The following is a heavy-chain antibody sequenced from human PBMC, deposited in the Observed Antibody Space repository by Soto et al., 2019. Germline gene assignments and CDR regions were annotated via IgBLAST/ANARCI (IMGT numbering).Heavy chain of an antibody. CDR1: GFSFSSHW. J-gene: IGHJ4*02. V-gene: IGHV3-74*01. CDR3: ARDSAALPFYY. Sequence: EVQLVESGGGLVQPGGSLRLSCAASGFSFSSHWMHWVRQAPGKGLVWVSRINSDESSTTYADSVKGRFTISRDNAKNTLHLQMNNLRGEDTAVYYCARDSAALPFYYWGQGSLFTVSS. D-gene: IGHD3-10*01. CDR2: INSDESST.